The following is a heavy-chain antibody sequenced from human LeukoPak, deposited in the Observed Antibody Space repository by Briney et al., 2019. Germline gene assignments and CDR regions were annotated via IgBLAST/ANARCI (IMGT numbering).Heavy chain of an antibody. Sequence: SETLSLTCTVSGGSISSGSYYWSWVRQPAGKGLEWIGRIYTSGSTNYNPSLKSRVTISVDTSKNQFSLKLSSVTAADTAAYYCALSHCSGGSCYLSWFDPWGQGTLVTVSS. CDR3: ALSHCSGGSCYLSWFDP. D-gene: IGHD2-15*01. CDR2: IYTSGST. V-gene: IGHV4-61*02. J-gene: IGHJ5*02. CDR1: GGSISSGSYY.